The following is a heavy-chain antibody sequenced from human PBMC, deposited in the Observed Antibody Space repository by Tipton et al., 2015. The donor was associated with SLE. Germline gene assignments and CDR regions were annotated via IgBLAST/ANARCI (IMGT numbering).Heavy chain of an antibody. Sequence: QLVQSGAEVKKPGSSVKVSCMASGYTFTNYYIHWVRQAPGQGLEWMGMINPSGGSTTYAQNFQGRVTMTRDTSTSTVYMELSSLRSEDTAMYYCARVSRGGFDYWGQGTLVTVSS. CDR3: ARVSRGGFDY. V-gene: IGHV1-46*01. CDR1: GYTFTNYY. CDR2: INPSGGST. J-gene: IGHJ4*02.